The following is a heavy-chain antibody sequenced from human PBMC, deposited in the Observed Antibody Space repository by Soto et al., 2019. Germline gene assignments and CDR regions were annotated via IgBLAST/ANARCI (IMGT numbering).Heavy chain of an antibody. D-gene: IGHD6-6*01. Sequence: EVHLLESGGGLVQPGGSLRLACAASGFTFSNYGMTWVRQAPGRGLEWVSAISGSGGRTFYADSLKGRFSISRDNSKNTLLIQMTSLRDGDTAVYSCAKGSSASERECPGHWGQGTLVTVSS. CDR3: AKGSSASERECPGH. CDR1: GFTFSNYG. V-gene: IGHV3-23*01. CDR2: ISGSGGRT. J-gene: IGHJ4*02.